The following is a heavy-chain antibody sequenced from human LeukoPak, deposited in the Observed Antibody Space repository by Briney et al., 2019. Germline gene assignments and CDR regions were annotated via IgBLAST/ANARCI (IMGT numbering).Heavy chain of an antibody. D-gene: IGHD6-13*01. CDR3: AGERQQLVPDFDL. CDR2: IYTSGST. V-gene: IGHV4-4*07. CDR1: GGSISSYY. J-gene: IGHJ2*01. Sequence: PETLSLTCTVSGGSISSYYWSWIRQPAGKGLEWIGRIYTSGSTNYNPSLKSRVTMSVDTSKNQFSLKLSSVTAADTAVYYCAGERQQLVPDFDLWGRGTLVTVSS.